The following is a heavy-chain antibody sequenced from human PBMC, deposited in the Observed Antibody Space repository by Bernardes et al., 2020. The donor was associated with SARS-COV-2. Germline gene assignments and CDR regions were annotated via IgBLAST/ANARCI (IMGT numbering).Heavy chain of an antibody. Sequence: SETLSLTCTVSGGSISSSSYYWGWLRQPPGKGRDGIGSIYYSGSTYYNPSLKSRVTITVDTSKNQFSLKLSSVTAADTAVYYCARQGGTIFGVVIIRGWFAPWGQGTLVTVSS. J-gene: IGHJ5*02. V-gene: IGHV4-39*01. CDR1: GGSISSSSYY. CDR2: IYYSGST. CDR3: ARQGGTIFGVVIIRGWFAP. D-gene: IGHD3-3*01.